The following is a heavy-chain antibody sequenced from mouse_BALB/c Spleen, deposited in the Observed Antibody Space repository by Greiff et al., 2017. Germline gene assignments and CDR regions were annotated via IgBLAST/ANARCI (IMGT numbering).Heavy chain of an antibody. CDR2: INPNNGGT. CDR1: GYTFTDYN. CDR3: ARGAVVGNDWFAY. Sequence: EVKLMESGPELVKPGASVKIPCKASGYTFTDYNMDWVKQSHGKSLEWIGDINPNNGGTIYNQKFKGKATLTVDKSSSTAYMELRSLTSEDTAVYYCARGAVVGNDWFAYWGQGTLVTVSA. J-gene: IGHJ3*01. D-gene: IGHD1-1*01. V-gene: IGHV1-18*01.